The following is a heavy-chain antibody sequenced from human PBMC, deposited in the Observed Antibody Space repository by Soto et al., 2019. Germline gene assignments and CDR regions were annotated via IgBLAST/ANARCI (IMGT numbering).Heavy chain of an antibody. Sequence: GGSLRLSCAAFGFTFRDYGMHWVRQTPGKGLEWVAMISSDRSNKYYADSVKGRFTISRDNSKNTLYLQMNSLRGDDTAMYYCAKDVDVAGVPASRQFAHWGQGTLVTVSS. V-gene: IGHV3-30*18. CDR2: ISSDRSNK. J-gene: IGHJ4*02. CDR3: AKDVDVAGVPASRQFAH. D-gene: IGHD2-15*01. CDR1: GFTFRDYG.